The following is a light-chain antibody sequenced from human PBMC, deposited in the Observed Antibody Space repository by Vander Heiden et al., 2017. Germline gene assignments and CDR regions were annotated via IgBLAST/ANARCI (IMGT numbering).Light chain of an antibody. V-gene: IGKV1-13*02. CDR2: DAS. CDR1: QCISSA. Sequence: AIQLTQSPSSLSASVGDRVTITCRASQCISSALAWYQQKPGKAPKLLIYDASSLVSGVPSTFSRTGSLTDFTLTIISLQLEHLATYFWQQVYSLMLTFGGWTKVELK. CDR3: QQVYSLMLT. J-gene: IGKJ4*01.